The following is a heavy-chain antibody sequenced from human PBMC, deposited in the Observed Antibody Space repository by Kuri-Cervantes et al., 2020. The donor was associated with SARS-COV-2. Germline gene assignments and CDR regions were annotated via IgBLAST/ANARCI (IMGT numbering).Heavy chain of an antibody. CDR2: IYHSGST. CDR1: GGSISSSNR. V-gene: IGHV4-4*02. D-gene: IGHD3-3*01. J-gene: IGHJ6*01. Sequence: SETLSLTCAVSGGSISSSNRWSWVRQPPGKGLEWIGEIYHSGSTNYNPSLKSRVTISVDKSKNQFSLTLTSVTAADTAVYYCARGGFLESNNPYYYGMDVWGQGTTVTVSS. CDR3: ARGGFLESNNPYYYGMDV.